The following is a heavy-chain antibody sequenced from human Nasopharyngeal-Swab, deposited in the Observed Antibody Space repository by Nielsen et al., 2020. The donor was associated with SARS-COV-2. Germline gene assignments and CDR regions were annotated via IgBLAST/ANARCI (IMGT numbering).Heavy chain of an antibody. CDR3: AREGYGSPLYV. D-gene: IGHD3-10*01. CDR1: GFTFSSYD. CDR2: IGTAGDT. Sequence: GESLKISCAASGFTFSSYDMHWVRQATGKGLEWVSAIGTAGDTYYPGSVKGRFTISRENAKNSLYLQMNSLRAGDTAVYYCAREGYGSPLYVWGQGTTVTVSS. V-gene: IGHV3-13*01. J-gene: IGHJ6*02.